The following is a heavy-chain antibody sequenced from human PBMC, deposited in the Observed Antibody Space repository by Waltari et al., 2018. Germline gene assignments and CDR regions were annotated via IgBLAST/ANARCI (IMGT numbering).Heavy chain of an antibody. J-gene: IGHJ6*02. CDR2: ISGSNNTT. CDR3: AREGAAGPYYYYGLDV. Sequence: EVQLVESGGGLVQPGGSLRLSCAASGFTFSISSMNWVRQAPGKGLEWVSYISGSNNTTYYAESVKGRFTISRDNAKNSLFLQMNSLRAEDTAVYYCAREGAAGPYYYYGLDVWGQGTTVTVSS. CDR1: GFTFSISS. D-gene: IGHD6-13*01. V-gene: IGHV3-48*01.